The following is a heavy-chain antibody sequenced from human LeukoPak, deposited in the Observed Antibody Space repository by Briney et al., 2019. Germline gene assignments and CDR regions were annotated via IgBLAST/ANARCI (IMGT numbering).Heavy chain of an antibody. CDR1: GYTFTGYY. V-gene: IGHV1-2*02. CDR2: INPNSGGT. CDR3: ARGRQYIVVVPEFADASDI. J-gene: IGHJ3*02. D-gene: IGHD2-2*01. Sequence: ASVKVSCKASGYTFTGYYMHWVRQAPGRGLEWMGWINPNSGGTNYAQKFQGRVTMTRATSISTAYMELSRLRSDDTAVYYCARGRQYIVVVPEFADASDIWGQGTMVTVSS.